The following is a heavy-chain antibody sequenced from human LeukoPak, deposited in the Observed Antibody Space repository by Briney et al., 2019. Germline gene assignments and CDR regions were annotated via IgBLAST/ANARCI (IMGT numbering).Heavy chain of an antibody. CDR1: GVTFSSNA. J-gene: IGHJ6*03. CDR3: ATNPMTGYHLGDHFYFYMAV. D-gene: IGHD1-20*01. CDR2: LRPVFGPI. Sequence: VASVKVSCKASGVTFSSNAISWVRQAPGQGLEWIGGLRPVFGPINSAQKFQDRVTLTKDDSTTTAYMELRSLRSEDTAVYYCATNPMTGYHLGDHFYFYMAVWGKGTTVTVS. V-gene: IGHV1-69*05.